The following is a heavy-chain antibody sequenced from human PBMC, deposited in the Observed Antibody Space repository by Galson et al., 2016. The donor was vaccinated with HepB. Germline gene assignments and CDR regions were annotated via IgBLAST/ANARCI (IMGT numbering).Heavy chain of an antibody. CDR1: GFTFSSYK. V-gene: IGHV3-30*04. CDR2: ILYDGSDK. CDR3: ARDQYVRGSGWYSASGC. D-gene: IGHD6-13*01. Sequence: SLRLSCAASGFTFSSYKMHWVRQAPGKGLDWVAVILYDGSDKYYADSVKGRFTISRDNSKNTLDLQMNSLRAEDTAVYYCARDQYVRGSGWYSASGCWGQGTLVTVSS. J-gene: IGHJ4*02.